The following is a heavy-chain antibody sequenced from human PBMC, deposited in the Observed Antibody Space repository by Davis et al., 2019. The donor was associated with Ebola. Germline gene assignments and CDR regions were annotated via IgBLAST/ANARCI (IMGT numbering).Heavy chain of an antibody. Sequence: PGGSLRLSCTASGFTFDYYAMNWVRQAPGKGLEWVSSIRSSSTYIYYADSVKGRFTISRDNAKNTLYLQMNSLRDEDTAVYYCARSRGSTVTPFDYWGQGTLVTVSS. CDR3: ARSRGSTVTPFDY. D-gene: IGHD4-17*01. CDR2: IRSSSTYI. J-gene: IGHJ4*02. V-gene: IGHV3-21*01. CDR1: GFTFDYYA.